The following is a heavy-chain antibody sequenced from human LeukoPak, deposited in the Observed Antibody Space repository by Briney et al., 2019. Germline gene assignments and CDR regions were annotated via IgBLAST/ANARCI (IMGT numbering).Heavy chain of an antibody. J-gene: IGHJ4*02. CDR1: GFTFDDYA. Sequence: SLRLSCAASGFTFDDYAMHWVRQAPGKGLEWVSGISWNSGSIGYADSVKGRFTISRDNAKNSLYLQMNSLRAEDTALYYCAKDPSYDILTGFDYWGQGTLVTVSS. V-gene: IGHV3-9*01. CDR2: ISWNSGSI. D-gene: IGHD3-9*01. CDR3: AKDPSYDILTGFDY.